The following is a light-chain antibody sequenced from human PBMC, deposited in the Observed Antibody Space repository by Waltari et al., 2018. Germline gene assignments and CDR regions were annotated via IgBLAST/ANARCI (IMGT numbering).Light chain of an antibody. CDR1: QGISNF. Sequence: DIQMTQSPSSLSASVGDRVTITCRVSQGISNFLAWYQQRSGKVPKLLINAASTLQSGVPSRFSGSGSGTDFTLTISSLQPEDVATYYCQKYDSAPFTFGPGTKVDIK. CDR2: AAS. CDR3: QKYDSAPFT. J-gene: IGKJ3*01. V-gene: IGKV1-27*01.